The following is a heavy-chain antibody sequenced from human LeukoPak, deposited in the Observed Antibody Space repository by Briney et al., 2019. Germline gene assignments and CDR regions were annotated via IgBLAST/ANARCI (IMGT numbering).Heavy chain of an antibody. Sequence: GGSLRLACAASGFTFSTYWMSWDRQAPGKVLEWVANINQGGSEKYYVDSVKGRFTISRDNAKNSLDLQVNSLRVEDTAVYLCARGYCSGGSCYGGGFDYWGQGTLVTVSS. J-gene: IGHJ4*02. CDR2: INQGGSEK. CDR1: GFTFSTYW. V-gene: IGHV3-7*01. CDR3: ARGYCSGGSCYGGGFDY. D-gene: IGHD2-15*01.